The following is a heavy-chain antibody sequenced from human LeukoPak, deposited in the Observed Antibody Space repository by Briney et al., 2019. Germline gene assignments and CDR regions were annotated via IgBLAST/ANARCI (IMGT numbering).Heavy chain of an antibody. CDR1: LDSTTSNS. J-gene: IGHJ4*02. D-gene: IGHD1-14*01. V-gene: IGHV4-4*02. CDR3: AREILGGFNPGAY. CDR2: IHRSGSP. Sequence: SEPLSLACTVSLDSTTSNSWSWVRQPPGKGLEWIGEIHRSGSPNYNPSLQSRVTISIDRSRNQIALELSSVTAADTAVYYCAREILGGFNPGAYWGQGTLVTVSS.